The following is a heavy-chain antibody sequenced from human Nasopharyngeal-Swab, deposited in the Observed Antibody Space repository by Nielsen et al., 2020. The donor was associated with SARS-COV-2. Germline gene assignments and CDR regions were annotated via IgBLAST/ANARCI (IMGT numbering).Heavy chain of an antibody. CDR1: GFTFSTYT. CDR2: TSSDVTNK. D-gene: IGHD2-15*01. Sequence: GESLKISCAASGFTFSTYTMHWVRQAPGKGLEWVAVTSSDVTNKFYADSVRGRFTISRDDSKNTMYLQMNSLTAKDTAVYYCAREEEVIAANPRSHYYDMDVWGQGTTVTVSS. J-gene: IGHJ6*02. CDR3: AREEEVIAANPRSHYYDMDV. V-gene: IGHV3-30-3*01.